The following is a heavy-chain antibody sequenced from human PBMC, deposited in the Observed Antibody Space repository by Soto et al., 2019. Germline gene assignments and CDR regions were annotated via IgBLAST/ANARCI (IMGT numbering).Heavy chain of an antibody. V-gene: IGHV4-4*07. J-gene: IGHJ2*01. D-gene: IGHD6-13*01. CDR1: GDSISNYY. CDR3: ASSLTAADWYFAL. CDR2: IYISGST. Sequence: QVQLQESGPGLVKPSETLSLTCTVSGDSISNYYWTWIRQPAGKGLEWIGRIYISGSTNYNPSLKSRVTMSVDTSKNQFSLNLSSVTAADTAVYYCASSLTAADWYFALWGRGTLVTVSS.